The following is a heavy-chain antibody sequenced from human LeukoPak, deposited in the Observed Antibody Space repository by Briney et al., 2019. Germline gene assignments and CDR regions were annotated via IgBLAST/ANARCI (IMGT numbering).Heavy chain of an antibody. Sequence: SETLSLTCAVYGGSFSGYYWSWIRQPPGKGLEWIGEINHSGSTNYNPSLKSRVTISVDTSKNQFSLKLSSVTAADTAVYYCARGGRGWYPFDYWGQGILVTVSS. CDR3: ARGGRGWYPFDY. J-gene: IGHJ4*02. CDR1: GGSFSGYY. V-gene: IGHV4-34*01. D-gene: IGHD6-19*01. CDR2: INHSGST.